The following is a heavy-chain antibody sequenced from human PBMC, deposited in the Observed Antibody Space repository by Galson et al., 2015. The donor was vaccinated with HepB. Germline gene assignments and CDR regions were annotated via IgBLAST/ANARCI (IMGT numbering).Heavy chain of an antibody. D-gene: IGHD6-13*01. CDR1: GFSFSGYW. CDR2: IKQDGSEK. V-gene: IGHV3-7*01. J-gene: IGHJ4*02. CDR3: ATIGHSSSWYFDY. Sequence: SLRLSCATSGFSFSGYWMTWVRQAPGQGLEWVANIKQDGSEKYYVDSVKGRFTISRDNAKNSLYLQMNSLTDEDTGVYYCATIGHSSSWYFDYWGQGTLVTVSS.